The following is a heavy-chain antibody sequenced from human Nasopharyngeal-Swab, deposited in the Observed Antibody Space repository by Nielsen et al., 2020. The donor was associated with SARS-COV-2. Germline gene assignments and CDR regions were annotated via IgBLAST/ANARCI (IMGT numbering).Heavy chain of an antibody. CDR1: GFSFSTYW. Sequence: GGSLRLSCAASGFSFSTYWMHWVRHTPGKGLVWVSRLKTDGSDTMYADSVKGRFTISRDNAKNTMYLQMNSLREEDTALYYCARETSASGAYYFDFWGRGTRATVSP. J-gene: IGHJ4*02. V-gene: IGHV3-74*03. CDR3: ARETSASGAYYFDF. D-gene: IGHD3-16*01. CDR2: LKTDGSDT.